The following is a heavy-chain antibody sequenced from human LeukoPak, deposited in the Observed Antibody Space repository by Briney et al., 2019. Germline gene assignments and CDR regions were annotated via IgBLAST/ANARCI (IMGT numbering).Heavy chain of an antibody. CDR1: GRSISSYY. CDR2: SYTSGST. Sequence: SVTLSLTCTVSGRSISSYYWSWLRQPAGKGLEWIRRSYTSGSTNYNTFLESQVTMSVDTSKNQCSLKLSSVTAADTAVYYCAREASTVTSRALDYWGEGTLVTVSS. J-gene: IGHJ4*02. D-gene: IGHD4-11*01. V-gene: IGHV4-4*07. CDR3: AREASTVTSRALDY.